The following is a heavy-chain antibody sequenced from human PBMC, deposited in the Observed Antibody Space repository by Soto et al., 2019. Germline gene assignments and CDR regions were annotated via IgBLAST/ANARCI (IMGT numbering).Heavy chain of an antibody. CDR2: IDWDDDK. V-gene: IGHV2-70*11. Sequence: SGPTLVNPTQTLTLTCTFSGFSLSTSGMCVSWIRQPPGKALEWLARIDWDDDKYYNTSLKTRLTISKDTSKNQVVFTMTNMDPVDTATYYCARIHVDTAMAAYGMDVWGQGTTVTVSS. J-gene: IGHJ6*02. D-gene: IGHD5-18*01. CDR1: GFSLSTSGMC. CDR3: ARIHVDTAMAAYGMDV.